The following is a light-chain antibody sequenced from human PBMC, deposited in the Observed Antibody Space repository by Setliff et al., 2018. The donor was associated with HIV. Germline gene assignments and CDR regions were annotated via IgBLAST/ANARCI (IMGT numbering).Light chain of an antibody. CDR1: SSDVGSYNF. CDR2: DVS. J-gene: IGLJ1*01. CDR3: CSYTSSLTYV. Sequence: SALTQPASVSGSPGQSITISCSGTSSDVGSYNFVSWYQQHPGKAPQLIMYDVSQRPSGVSSRFSGSKSGNTASLPISGLQAEDQADYYCCSYTSSLTYVFGTGTKGTVL. V-gene: IGLV2-14*03.